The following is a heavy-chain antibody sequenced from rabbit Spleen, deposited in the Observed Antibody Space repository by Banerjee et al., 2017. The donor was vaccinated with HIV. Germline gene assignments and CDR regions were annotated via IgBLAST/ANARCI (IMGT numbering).Heavy chain of an antibody. J-gene: IGHJ4*01. CDR2: INTATGKP. V-gene: IGHV1S45*01. CDR1: GFSFSDRDV. Sequence: QEELEESGGGLVKPEGSLTLTCKASGFSFSDRDVMCWVRQAPGKGLEWIACINTATGKPVYATWAKGRFTISTTSSTTVTLQMTSLTAADTATYFCARGGVGYPSLALWGQGTLVTVS. D-gene: IGHD1-1*01. CDR3: ARGGVGYPSLAL.